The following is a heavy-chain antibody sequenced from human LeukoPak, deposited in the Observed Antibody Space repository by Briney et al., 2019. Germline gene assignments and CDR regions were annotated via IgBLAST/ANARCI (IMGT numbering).Heavy chain of an antibody. Sequence: GGSLRLSCAASGFTFSSYSITWVRQAPGKGLEWVSYISSSSSTIYYADSVKGRFTISRDNAKNSLYLQMNSLRDEDTAVYYCARDRTEYQLLFDYWGQGTLVTVSS. CDR1: GFTFSSYS. D-gene: IGHD2-2*01. CDR3: ARDRTEYQLLFDY. CDR2: ISSSSSTI. V-gene: IGHV3-48*02. J-gene: IGHJ4*02.